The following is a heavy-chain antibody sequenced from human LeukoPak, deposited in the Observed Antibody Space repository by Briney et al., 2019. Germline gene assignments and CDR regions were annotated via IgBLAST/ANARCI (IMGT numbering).Heavy chain of an antibody. D-gene: IGHD1-7*01. Sequence: GGSLRLSCAASGFTFSSYAMTWVRQAQGKGLEWVSSISSSTYIYYADSVKGRFTISRDNAKNSLFLQMNSLRAEDTTVYYCARGSGTGFYSHYYFDYWGQGTLVTVSS. CDR3: ARGSGTGFYSHYYFDY. CDR1: GFTFSSYA. J-gene: IGHJ4*02. V-gene: IGHV3-21*01. CDR2: ISSSTYI.